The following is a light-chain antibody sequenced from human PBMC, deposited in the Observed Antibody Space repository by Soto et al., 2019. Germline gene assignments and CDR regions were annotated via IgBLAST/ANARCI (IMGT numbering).Light chain of an antibody. CDR2: DVS. J-gene: IGLJ1*01. CDR1: SSDVGSYNY. Sequence: QPALTQPASVSGSPGQSITISCTGTSSDVGSYNYVSWYQQHPGKAPKLMIYDVSNRPSGVSNRFSGSKSGNTASLTISGLQAEDEADYYCSSYTSSSTLDVFGTGTKVTVL. CDR3: SSYTSSSTLDV. V-gene: IGLV2-14*01.